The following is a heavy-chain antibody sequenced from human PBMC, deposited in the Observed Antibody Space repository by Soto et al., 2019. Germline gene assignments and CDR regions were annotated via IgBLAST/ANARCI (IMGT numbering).Heavy chain of an antibody. CDR3: AHLPSENRYFSAGYFDY. CDR2: IYGDDDK. Sequence: QITLKESGPPLVKPTQTLTLTCTFSGFSLTTSGVGVGWIRQPPGKALEWLALIYGDDDKRYSPSLKTRFTITKATSKNQVALRMTNMVPADTGTYYCAHLPSENRYFSAGYFDYWGQGALVTVSS. J-gene: IGHJ4*02. CDR1: GFSLTTSGVG. D-gene: IGHD1-1*01. V-gene: IGHV2-5*02.